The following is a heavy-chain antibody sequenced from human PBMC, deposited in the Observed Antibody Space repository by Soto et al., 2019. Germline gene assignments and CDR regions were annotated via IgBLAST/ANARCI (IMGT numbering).Heavy chain of an antibody. CDR3: ARGLWFGEFYYFDY. D-gene: IGHD3-10*01. Sequence: QVQLVQSGAEVKKPGSSVKVSCKASGGTFSSYTISWVRQAPGQGLEWMGRIIPILGIANYAQKFQGRVTITADKSTSTAYMELSSLRSEDTAVYSCARGLWFGEFYYFDYWGQGTLVTVSS. J-gene: IGHJ4*02. CDR2: IIPILGIA. V-gene: IGHV1-69*02. CDR1: GGTFSSYT.